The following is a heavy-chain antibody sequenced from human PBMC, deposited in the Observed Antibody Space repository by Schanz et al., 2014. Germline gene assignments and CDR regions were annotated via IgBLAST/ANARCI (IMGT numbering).Heavy chain of an antibody. CDR2: MYINSGST. CDR3: AKDGRLPYYGTGSDFDY. Sequence: EVQLVESGGGLIQPGGSLRLSCAVSGFTVNTNYMSWVRQAPGKGLEWISSMYINSGSTQYADSVKGRFIISRDSSKNTLFLQMNNLRAGDTAVYYCAKDGRLPYYGTGSDFDYWGQGTLVAVSS. V-gene: IGHV3-53*01. J-gene: IGHJ4*02. D-gene: IGHD3-22*01. CDR1: GFTVNTNY.